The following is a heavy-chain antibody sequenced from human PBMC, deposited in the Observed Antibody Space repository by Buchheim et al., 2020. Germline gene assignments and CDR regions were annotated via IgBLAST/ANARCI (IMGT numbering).Heavy chain of an antibody. CDR2: ISGSGGST. CDR1: GFTFSSYA. Sequence: EVQLLESGGGLVQPGGSLRLSCAASGFTFSSYAMSWVRQAPGKGLEWVSAISGSGGSTYYADSVKGRFTISRDNSKNTLHLQMNSLRAEDTAVYYCAKDQYSGSYVGVSPFDYWGQGTL. J-gene: IGHJ4*02. D-gene: IGHD1-26*01. V-gene: IGHV3-23*01. CDR3: AKDQYSGSYVGVSPFDY.